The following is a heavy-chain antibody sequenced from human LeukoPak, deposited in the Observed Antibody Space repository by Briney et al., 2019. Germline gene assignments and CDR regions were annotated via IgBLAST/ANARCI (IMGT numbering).Heavy chain of an antibody. Sequence: GGSLRLSCAASGFIFTNYFMSWVRQAPGKGLEWVASIKHDGSEKYYVDSVRGRFTISRDNAKNTLFLQMNSLRAEDTAVYYCARGPFYTLPLDYWGQGTLVTVSS. J-gene: IGHJ4*02. CDR1: GFIFTNYF. CDR3: ARGPFYTLPLDY. CDR2: IKHDGSEK. V-gene: IGHV3-7*03. D-gene: IGHD3-16*01.